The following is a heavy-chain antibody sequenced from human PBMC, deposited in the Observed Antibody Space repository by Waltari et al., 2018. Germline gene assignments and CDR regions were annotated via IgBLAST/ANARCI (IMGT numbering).Heavy chain of an antibody. CDR2: IIPILGIA. J-gene: IGHJ6*02. CDR1: GGTFSSYT. D-gene: IGHD6-19*01. Sequence: QVQLVQSGAEVKKPGSSVKVSCKASGGTFSSYTISWVRQASGQGLEWMGRIIPILGIANYAQKFQGRVTITADKSTSTAYMELSSLRSEDTAVYYCAREGTAGSGYYYYGMDVWGQGTTVTVSS. CDR3: AREGTAGSGYYYYGMDV. V-gene: IGHV1-69*08.